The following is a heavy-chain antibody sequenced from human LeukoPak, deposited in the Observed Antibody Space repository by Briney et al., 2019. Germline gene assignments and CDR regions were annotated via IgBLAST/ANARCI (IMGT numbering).Heavy chain of an antibody. D-gene: IGHD3-22*01. CDR1: GGSLSSYF. CDR3: ARDLDYYDSSGYFFDI. Sequence: SETLSLTCTVSGGSLSSYFWSWIRQPPGKGLEWIGYIYYSRNTNYNPSLKSRVTISVDTSKNQLSLRLSSVTAADTAVYYCARDLDYYDSSGYFFDIWGQGTMVTVSS. V-gene: IGHV4-59*12. CDR2: IYYSRNT. J-gene: IGHJ3*02.